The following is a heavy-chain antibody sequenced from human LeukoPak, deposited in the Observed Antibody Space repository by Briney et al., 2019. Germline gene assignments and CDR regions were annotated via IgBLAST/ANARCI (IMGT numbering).Heavy chain of an antibody. D-gene: IGHD2-15*01. V-gene: IGHV6-1*01. Sequence: SQTLSLTCAISGDSVSSNSAAWNWIRQSPSRGLEWLGMTYYRSKWYNDYAVSVKSRITINPDTSKNQFSLQLNSVTPEDTAVYYCARTSEYCSGGSCYSGGFDYWGQGTLVTVSS. CDR2: TYYRSKWYN. CDR1: GDSVSSNSAA. CDR3: ARTSEYCSGGSCYSGGFDY. J-gene: IGHJ4*02.